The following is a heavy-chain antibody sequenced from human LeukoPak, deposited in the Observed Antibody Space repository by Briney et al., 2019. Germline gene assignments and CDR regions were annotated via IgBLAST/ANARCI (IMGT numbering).Heavy chain of an antibody. CDR2: ISSSGSTI. CDR1: GFTFSSYE. J-gene: IGHJ4*02. CDR3: ARDLKDPFQYYFDY. V-gene: IGHV3-48*03. Sequence: GGSLRLSCAASGFTFSSYEMNWVRQAPGKGLEWVSYISSSGSTIYYADSVKGRFTISRDNSKNTLYLQMNSLRAEDTAVYYCARDLKDPFQYYFDYWGQGTLVTVSS.